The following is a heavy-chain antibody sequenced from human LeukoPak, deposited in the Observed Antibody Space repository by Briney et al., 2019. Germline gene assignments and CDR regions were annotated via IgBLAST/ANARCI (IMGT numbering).Heavy chain of an antibody. J-gene: IGHJ4*02. CDR1: GYTFTDYY. CDR3: ARNVGPSGGPYYFDY. CDR2: VNPNRGGT. D-gene: IGHD1-26*01. V-gene: IGHV1-2*02. Sequence: ASVKVSCKASGYTFTDYYIHWVQQAPGQGLDGVGWVNPNRGGTNYAQKFQGRVTMTRDTSIGTAYMELSRLTSDDTALYYCARNVGPSGGPYYFDYWGQGTLVTVSS.